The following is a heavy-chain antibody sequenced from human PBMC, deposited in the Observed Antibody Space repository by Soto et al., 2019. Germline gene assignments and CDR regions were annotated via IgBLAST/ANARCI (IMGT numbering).Heavy chain of an antibody. J-gene: IGHJ5*02. CDR1: GICISSGY. Sequence: SETLSLTCIVAGICISSGYGTWIRQSPGKGLEWIGYISHSGLRHYRASLQSRLTMSVETSKNQFSLNLTSVTAADTAIYYCATSNTTCPGCYSWGQGTLVTSPQ. CDR3: ATSNTTCPGCYS. V-gene: IGHV4-59*01. D-gene: IGHD1-26*01. CDR2: ISHSGLR.